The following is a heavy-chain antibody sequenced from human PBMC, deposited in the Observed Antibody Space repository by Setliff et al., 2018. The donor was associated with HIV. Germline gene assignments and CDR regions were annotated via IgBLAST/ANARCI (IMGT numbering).Heavy chain of an antibody. V-gene: IGHV4-4*07. J-gene: IGHJ3*01. CDR1: GDSIGYYY. Sequence: SETLSLTCTVSGDSIGYYYWSWIRQPAGRGLEWMGRIHTSGSTNYNPSLTSRVTLSVDTSKNQFFLKLTSLSAADTAVYYCARDRVEVVVDGPHDVFDVWGRGTTVTVS. CDR3: ARDRVEVVVDGPHDVFDV. D-gene: IGHD2-15*01. CDR2: IHTSGST.